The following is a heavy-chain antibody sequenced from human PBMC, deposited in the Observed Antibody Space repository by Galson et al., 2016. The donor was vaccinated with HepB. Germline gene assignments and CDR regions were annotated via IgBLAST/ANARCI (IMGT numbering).Heavy chain of an antibody. CDR2: ISSDSGTI. D-gene: IGHD5-12*01. J-gene: IGHJ4*02. Sequence: SLRLSCAASKFTFSTYTMNWVRQAPGKGLEWVSYISSDSGTIYYADSVKGRFTISRDNAKNSLYLQMNSLRAEDTAVYYCASEAPILAPTLDYWGQGTLVIVSS. CDR1: KFTFSTYT. CDR3: ASEAPILAPTLDY. V-gene: IGHV3-48*01.